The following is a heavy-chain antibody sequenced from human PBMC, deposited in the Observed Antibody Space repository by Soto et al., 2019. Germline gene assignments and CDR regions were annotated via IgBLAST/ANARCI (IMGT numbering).Heavy chain of an antibody. CDR2: IYSGGST. J-gene: IGHJ6*02. CDR3: ARDQGGDFWSGYYYYYGMDV. CDR1: GFTVSSNY. D-gene: IGHD3-3*01. V-gene: IGHV3-53*01. Sequence: GGSLRLSCAASGFTVSSNYMSWVRQAPGKGLEWVSVIYSGGSTYYADSVEGRFTISRDNSKNTLYLQMNSLRAEDTAVYYCARDQGGDFWSGYYYYYGMDVWGQGTTVTVSS.